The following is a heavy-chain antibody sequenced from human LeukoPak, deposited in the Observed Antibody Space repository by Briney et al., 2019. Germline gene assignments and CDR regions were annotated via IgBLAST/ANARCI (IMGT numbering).Heavy chain of an antibody. CDR2: ISGSGGST. CDR1: GFTFSSYG. CDR3: AKRGTVTTFGHCDY. D-gene: IGHD4-17*01. V-gene: IGHV3-23*01. J-gene: IGHJ4*02. Sequence: GGSLRLSCAASGFTFSSYGMSWVRQAPGKGLEWVSAISGSGGSTYYADSVKGRFTISRDNSKNTLYLQMNSLRAEDTAVYYCAKRGTVTTFGHCDYWGQGTLVTVSS.